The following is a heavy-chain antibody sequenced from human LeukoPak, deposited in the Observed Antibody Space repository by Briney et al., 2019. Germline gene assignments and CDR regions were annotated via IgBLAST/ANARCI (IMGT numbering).Heavy chain of an antibody. J-gene: IGHJ6*03. CDR3: AREQVGASAVSYYYYMDV. Sequence: LPGGSLRLSCAASGFTFSSYAMSWVRQAPGKGLEWVSGINWNGGSTGYADSVKGRFTISRDNAKNSLYLQMNSLRAEDTALYYCAREQVGASAVSYYYYMDVWGKGTTVTVSS. CDR1: GFTFSSYA. D-gene: IGHD1-26*01. V-gene: IGHV3-20*04. CDR2: INWNGGST.